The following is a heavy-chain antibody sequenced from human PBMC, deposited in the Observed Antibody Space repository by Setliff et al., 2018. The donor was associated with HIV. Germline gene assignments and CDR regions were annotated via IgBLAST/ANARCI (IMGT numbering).Heavy chain of an antibody. Sequence: SETLSLTCSVSSGSISSNYYWGWIRQPPGKGLEWIGNVHFSGSTYYNPSLKSRVTIHVATSQRQFFLSLSSVTAADTAVYYCARPALGIGGGAMLDSWGQGTLVTVSS. CDR2: VHFSGST. CDR3: ARPALGIGGGAMLDS. V-gene: IGHV4-39*01. D-gene: IGHD3-3*01. J-gene: IGHJ5*01. CDR1: SGSISSNYY.